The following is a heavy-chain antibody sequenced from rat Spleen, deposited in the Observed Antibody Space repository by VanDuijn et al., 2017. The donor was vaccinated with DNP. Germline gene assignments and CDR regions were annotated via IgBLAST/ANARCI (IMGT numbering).Heavy chain of an antibody. D-gene: IGHD1-11*01. Sequence: EVQLQESGPGLVRPSQSLPLTCSVTGYSITSSYIWNWSRKVPGNELEWMGYINSAGSTNYNPSLKSRISITRDTSKNQFFLQVNSVTTEDTATYYCARGATGDYWGQGVMVTVSS. CDR3: ARGATGDY. V-gene: IGHV3-3*01. CDR1: GYSITSSYI. J-gene: IGHJ2*01. CDR2: INSAGST.